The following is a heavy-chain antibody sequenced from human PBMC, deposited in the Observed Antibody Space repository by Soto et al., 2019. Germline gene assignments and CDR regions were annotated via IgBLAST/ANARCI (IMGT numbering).Heavy chain of an antibody. CDR1: GGSVTSGPNY. CDR3: VRTYKGAD. Sequence: QVQLQESGPGLVRPSETLSLTCTVSGGSVTSGPNYWNWIRQPPGKGLEWIGYISYTGYTKYSPSLKSRVTMSKDASKNDVSLRLISVTAADTATYYGVRTYKGADWGQGALVIVSS. D-gene: IGHD3-10*01. J-gene: IGHJ4*02. CDR2: ISYTGYT. V-gene: IGHV4-61*01.